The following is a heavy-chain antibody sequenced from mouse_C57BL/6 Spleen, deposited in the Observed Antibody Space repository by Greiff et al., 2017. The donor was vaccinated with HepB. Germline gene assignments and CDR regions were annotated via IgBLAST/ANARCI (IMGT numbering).Heavy chain of an antibody. CDR1: GYSITSDY. D-gene: IGHD1-1*01. J-gene: IGHJ1*03. CDR3: ARRDGSSHWYFDV. Sequence: EVMLVESGPGLAKPSQTLSLTCSVTGYSITSDYWNWIRKFPGNKLEYMGYISYSGSTYYNPSLKSRISITRDTSKNQYYLQLNSVTTEDTATYYCARRDGSSHWYFDVWGTGTTVTVSS. V-gene: IGHV3-8*01. CDR2: ISYSGST.